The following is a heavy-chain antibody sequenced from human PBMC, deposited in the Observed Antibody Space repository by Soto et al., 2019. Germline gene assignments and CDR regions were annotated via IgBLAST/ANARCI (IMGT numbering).Heavy chain of an antibody. Sequence: SETLSLTCTVSGGSISSYYRSWIRQPPGKGLEWIGYIYYSGSTNYNPSLKSRVTISVDTSKNQFSLKLSSVTAADTAVYYCARSRSDSSGYYNDYWGQGTLVTVSS. V-gene: IGHV4-59*01. D-gene: IGHD3-22*01. J-gene: IGHJ4*02. CDR1: GGSISSYY. CDR2: IYYSGST. CDR3: ARSRSDSSGYYNDY.